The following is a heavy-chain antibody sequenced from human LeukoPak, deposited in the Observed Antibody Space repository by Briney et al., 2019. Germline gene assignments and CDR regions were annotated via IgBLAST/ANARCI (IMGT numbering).Heavy chain of an antibody. Sequence: PGRSLRLSCAASGFTFSSYGMQWVRQAPGKGLEWVAVIWYDGSNKYYADSVKGRFTISRDNSKNTLYLQMNSLRAEDTAVYYCAKSLKGKLRLDYWGQGTLVTVSS. CDR3: AKSLKGKLRLDY. J-gene: IGHJ4*02. V-gene: IGHV3-33*06. CDR2: IWYDGSNK. CDR1: GFTFSSYG. D-gene: IGHD4-17*01.